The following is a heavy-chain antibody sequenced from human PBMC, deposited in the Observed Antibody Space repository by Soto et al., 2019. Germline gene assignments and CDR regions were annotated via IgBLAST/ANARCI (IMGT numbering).Heavy chain of an antibody. V-gene: IGHV3-30*18. CDR3: AKPSYISGWQITETPFDY. CDR1: GFTFSSYG. Sequence: GGSLRLSCATSGFTFSSYGMHWVRQAPGKGLEWVAFISYDGSNKYYLDSVKGRFTVSRDNSRNTLYLHMNSLRADDTAVYYCAKPSYISGWQITETPFDYWGQGTLVTVSS. CDR2: ISYDGSNK. D-gene: IGHD6-19*01. J-gene: IGHJ4*02.